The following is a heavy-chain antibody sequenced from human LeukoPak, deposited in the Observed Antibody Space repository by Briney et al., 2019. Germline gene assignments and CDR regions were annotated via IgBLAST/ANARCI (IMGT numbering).Heavy chain of an antibody. CDR3: ARGDGYYFGF. CDR1: GFTFRHYY. V-gene: IGHV3-7*03. Sequence: GGPLRLSCAASGFTFRHYYMNWVRLAPGKGLAWVANIREDGSDDTYEASVKGRFTISRDNARNSLFLQMNSLRAEDTAVYYCARGDGYYFGFWGQGTPVTVSS. CDR2: IREDGSDD. J-gene: IGHJ4*02.